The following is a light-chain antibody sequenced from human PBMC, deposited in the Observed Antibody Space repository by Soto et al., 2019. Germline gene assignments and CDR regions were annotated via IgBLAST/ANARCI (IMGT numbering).Light chain of an antibody. Sequence: QSVLTQPPSASGTPGQRVTISCSGSSSNIGSDTVNWYQQLPGTAPKLPIYSNIQRPSGVPDRFSGSKSGTSASLAISGLQFEDEADYYCAAWDDSLNGPVFGGGTKLTVL. CDR3: AAWDDSLNGPV. V-gene: IGLV1-44*01. CDR2: SNI. J-gene: IGLJ3*02. CDR1: SSNIGSDT.